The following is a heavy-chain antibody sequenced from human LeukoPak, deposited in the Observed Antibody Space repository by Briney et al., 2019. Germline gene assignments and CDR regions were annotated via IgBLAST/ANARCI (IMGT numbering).Heavy chain of an antibody. V-gene: IGHV4-39*07. CDR1: GGSITNYY. CDR3: ARDWGFGDSEDWFDP. J-gene: IGHJ5*02. CDR2: VHHTGST. D-gene: IGHD3-10*01. Sequence: SETLSLTCTVSGGSITNYYWGWIRQPPGKGLEWIGSVHHTGSTYYNPSLRSRVSISVDKSTNHISLEVTSVTAADTAAYYCARDWGFGDSEDWFDPWGQGTLVTVSS.